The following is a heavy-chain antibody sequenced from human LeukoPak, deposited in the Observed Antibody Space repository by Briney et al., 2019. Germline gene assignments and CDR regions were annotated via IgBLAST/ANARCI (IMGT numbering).Heavy chain of an antibody. CDR1: GGSISSGSYY. CDR3: ARTYYYGSGSYPYYMDV. J-gene: IGHJ6*03. D-gene: IGHD3-10*01. CDR2: IYTSGGT. V-gene: IGHV4-61*02. Sequence: PSETLSLTCTVSGGSISSGSYYWSWIRQPAGKGLEWIGRIYTSGGTNYNASLKSRVAMSVDTSKNQFSLKVNSVTAADTAVYYCARTYYYGSGSYPYYMDVWGKGTTVTISS.